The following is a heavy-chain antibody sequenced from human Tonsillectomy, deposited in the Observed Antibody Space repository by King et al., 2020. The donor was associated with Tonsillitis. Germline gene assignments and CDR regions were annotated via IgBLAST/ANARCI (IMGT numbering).Heavy chain of an antibody. CDR2: IKEDGSET. Sequence: VQLVESGGGLVQPGGSLRLSCAASGFTFNSYWMNWFRQAPGKGLEWVANIKEDGSETYYVGSVRGRFTISRDNANNSLSLQMNSLRAEDTAVYYCVRGTTITGTDYWGQGTLVIVSS. D-gene: IGHD1-20*01. J-gene: IGHJ4*02. CDR1: GFTFNSYW. CDR3: VRGTTITGTDY. V-gene: IGHV3-7*01.